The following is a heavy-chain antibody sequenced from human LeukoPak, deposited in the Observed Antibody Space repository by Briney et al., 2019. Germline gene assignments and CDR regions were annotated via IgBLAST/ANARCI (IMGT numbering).Heavy chain of an antibody. D-gene: IGHD1/OR15-1a*01. CDR1: GVSISGYY. V-gene: IGHV4-59*08. Sequence: PSETLSLTCTVSGVSISGYYWSWIRQPPGKRLEWIGYVYDTGATNYNPSLKSRFTISIDTSKNQFSLYLSSVTAADTAVYYCARLPLIATTRGGFDPWGQGTLVTVSS. J-gene: IGHJ5*02. CDR2: VYDTGAT. CDR3: ARLPLIATTRGGFDP.